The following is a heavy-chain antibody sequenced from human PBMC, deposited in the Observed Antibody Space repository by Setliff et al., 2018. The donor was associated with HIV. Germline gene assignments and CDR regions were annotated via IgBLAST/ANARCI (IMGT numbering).Heavy chain of an antibody. Sequence: SETLSLTCTVSGGSISSGSYYWSWIRQPAGKGLEWIGQIYTSGGTNYNPSLKSRVTISVDTSKNQFSLKLSSVTAADTAVYYCARHMGRAYYDYAGGSYRRGDAFDIWGRGTMVTVSS. CDR2: IYTSGGT. CDR1: GGSISSGSYY. J-gene: IGHJ3*02. V-gene: IGHV4-61*09. CDR3: ARHMGRAYYDYAGGSYRRGDAFDI. D-gene: IGHD3-16*02.